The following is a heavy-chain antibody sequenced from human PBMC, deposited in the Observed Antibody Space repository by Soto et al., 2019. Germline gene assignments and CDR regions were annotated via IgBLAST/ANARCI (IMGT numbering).Heavy chain of an antibody. CDR3: ARDPRPPSGWLGFWEYGMDV. CDR1: GYTFTGNY. D-gene: IGHD3-3*01. J-gene: IGHJ6*02. Sequence: ASVKVSCKASGYTFTGNYIHWVRQAPGQGLEWMGWVNPDNGGTTSAEKFQGRVTKTRDTSVTTAYMELYRLTSDDTAVYYCARDPRPPSGWLGFWEYGMDVWGQGTTVTVSS. CDR2: VNPDNGGT. V-gene: IGHV1-2*02.